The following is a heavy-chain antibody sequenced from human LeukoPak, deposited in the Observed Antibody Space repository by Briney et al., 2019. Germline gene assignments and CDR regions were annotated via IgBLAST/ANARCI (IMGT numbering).Heavy chain of an antibody. CDR2: INSSGGST. CDR3: ARDLVVVVAATRSSGSGY. D-gene: IGHD2-15*01. Sequence: ASVKVSCKASGYTFTSYYMHWVRQAPGQGLEWMGIINSSGGSTSYAQKFQGRVTMTRDTSTSTVYMELSRLRSDDTAVYYCARDLVVVVAATRSSGSGYWGQGTLVTVSS. V-gene: IGHV1-46*01. J-gene: IGHJ4*02. CDR1: GYTFTSYY.